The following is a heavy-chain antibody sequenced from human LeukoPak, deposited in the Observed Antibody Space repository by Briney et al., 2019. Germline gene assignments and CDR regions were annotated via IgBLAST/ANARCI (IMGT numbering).Heavy chain of an antibody. CDR1: GFTFSSYW. CDR2: IRQDGTEK. J-gene: IGHJ4*01. V-gene: IGHV3-7*03. D-gene: IGHD1-1*01. Sequence: GGSLRLSCAASGFTFSSYWMSWVRQAPGKGLEWVANIRQDGTEKYFVDSVEGRFIISRDNAKNSLYLQMNSLRAEDTAVYYCARTHTTFFDYWGHGTLVTVSS. CDR3: ARTHTTFFDY.